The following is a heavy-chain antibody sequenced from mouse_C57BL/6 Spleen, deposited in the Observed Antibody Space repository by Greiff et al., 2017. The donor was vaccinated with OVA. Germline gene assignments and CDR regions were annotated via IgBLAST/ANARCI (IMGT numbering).Heavy chain of an antibody. J-gene: IGHJ3*01. D-gene: IGHD2-1*01. CDR3: ARPHYGNYPAWFAY. CDR2: ISSGSSTI. Sequence: DVKLVESGGGLVKPGGSLKLSCAASGFTFSDYGMHWVRQAPEKGLEWVAYISSGSSTIYYADTVKGRFTISRDNAKNTLFLQMTSLRSEDTAMYYCARPHYGNYPAWFAYWGQGTLVTVSA. V-gene: IGHV5-17*01. CDR1: GFTFSDYG.